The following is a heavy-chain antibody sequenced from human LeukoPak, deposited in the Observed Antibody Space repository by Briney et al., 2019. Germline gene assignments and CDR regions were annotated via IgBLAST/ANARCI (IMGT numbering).Heavy chain of an antibody. CDR3: AKSHYRGFGELFSNFDY. Sequence: GRSLRLSCAASGFTFSSYGMHWVRQAPGKGLEWGAVISYDGSNKYYADSVKGRFTISRDNSKNTLYLQMNSLRAEDTAVYYCAKSHYRGFGELFSNFDYWGQGTLVTVSS. CDR2: ISYDGSNK. J-gene: IGHJ4*02. D-gene: IGHD3-10*01. V-gene: IGHV3-30*18. CDR1: GFTFSSYG.